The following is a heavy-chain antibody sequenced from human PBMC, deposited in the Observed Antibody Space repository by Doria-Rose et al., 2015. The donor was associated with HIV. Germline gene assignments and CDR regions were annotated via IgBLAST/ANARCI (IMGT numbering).Heavy chain of an antibody. CDR2: IVSDDER. CDR1: GVSLSSPGMG. V-gene: IGHV2-26*01. CDR3: ARIKSSRWYHKYYFDF. D-gene: IGHD6-13*01. Sequence: SGPVLVKPTETLTLTCTVSGVSLSSPGMGVSWIRQPPGKTLEWLANIVSDDERSYKTSLRSRLTISRGTSKSQVVRTMTDMDPVDTATYYCARIKSSRWYHKYYFDFWGQGTQVIVSA. J-gene: IGHJ4*02.